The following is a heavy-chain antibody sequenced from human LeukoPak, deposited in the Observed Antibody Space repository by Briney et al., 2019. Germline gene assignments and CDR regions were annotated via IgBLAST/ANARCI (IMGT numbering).Heavy chain of an antibody. CDR3: TTVKSMVRGVFDY. Sequence: GGSLRLSCAASGFTFSNAWMSWVRQAPGKGLEWVGRIKSKTDGGTTDYAAPVKGRFTISRDDSKNTLYLQMNSLKTEDTAVYYCTTVKSMVRGVFDYRGQGTLVTVSS. V-gene: IGHV3-15*01. CDR1: GFTFSNAW. J-gene: IGHJ4*02. CDR2: IKSKTDGGTT. D-gene: IGHD3-10*01.